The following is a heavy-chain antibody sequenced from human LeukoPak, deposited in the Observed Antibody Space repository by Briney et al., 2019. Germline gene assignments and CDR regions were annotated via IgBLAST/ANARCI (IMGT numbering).Heavy chain of an antibody. CDR1: GFTFDDYA. CDR3: AKEGRDGYNYYYGMDV. V-gene: IGHV3-9*01. J-gene: IGHJ6*02. CDR2: ISWNSGSI. Sequence: PGGSLRLSCAASGFTFDDYAMHWVRQAPGKGLEWVSGISWNSGSIGYADSVKGRFTISRDNAKNSLYLQMNSLRAEDTALYYCAKEGRDGYNYYYGMDVWGQGTTVTVSS. D-gene: IGHD5-24*01.